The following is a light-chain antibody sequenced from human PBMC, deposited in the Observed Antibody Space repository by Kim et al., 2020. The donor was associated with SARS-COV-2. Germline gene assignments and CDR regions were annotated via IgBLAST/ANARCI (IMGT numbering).Light chain of an antibody. V-gene: IGLV3-21*04. CDR1: NIGGKS. CDR3: QVWDSSSDHVV. CDR2: FDS. Sequence: APGKTASITCGGNNIGGKSVHWYQQKPGQAPVLVIYFDSDRPSGIPERFSGSNSGNTATLTITRVDAGDEADYYCQVWDSSSDHVVFGGGTKLTVL. J-gene: IGLJ2*01.